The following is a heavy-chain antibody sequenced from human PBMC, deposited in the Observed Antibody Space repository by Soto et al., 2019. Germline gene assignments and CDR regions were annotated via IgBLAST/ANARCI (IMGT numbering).Heavy chain of an antibody. CDR1: GFTFSSYA. V-gene: IGHV3-23*01. CDR2: ISGSGGST. J-gene: IGHJ4*02. Sequence: EVQLLESGGGLVQPGGSLRLSCAASGFTFSSYAMRWVRQAPVKGLEWVSAISGSGGSTYYADSVKGVFTISRDNSKNTLYLQMNSLRAEDTAVYYCARRGSGSYYDYWGQGTLVTVSS. D-gene: IGHD1-26*01. CDR3: ARRGSGSYYDY.